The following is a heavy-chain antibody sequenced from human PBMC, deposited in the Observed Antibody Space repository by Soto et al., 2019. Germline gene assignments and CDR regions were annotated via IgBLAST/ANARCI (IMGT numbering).Heavy chain of an antibody. CDR2: IYYSGSA. D-gene: IGHD2-15*01. CDR3: ARDYCSGGSCYPNNYYYYYGMDV. Sequence: SETLSLTCTVSGGSISSSNHYWVWIRQPPGKGLEWIGSIYYSGSAYYNPSLKSRVTISVDTSKNQFSLKLNSVTAADTAVYYCARDYCSGGSCYPNNYYYYYGMDVWGQGTTVTVSS. J-gene: IGHJ6*02. V-gene: IGHV4-39*02. CDR1: GGSISSSNHY.